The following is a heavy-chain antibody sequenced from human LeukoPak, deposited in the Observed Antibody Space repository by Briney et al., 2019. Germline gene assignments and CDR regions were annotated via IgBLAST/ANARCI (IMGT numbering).Heavy chain of an antibody. J-gene: IGHJ4*02. Sequence: GGSLRLSCAASGFTFDDYAMHWVRQAPGKGLEWVSGISWNSGSIGYADSVKGRFTISRDNSKNTLYLQMNSLRAEDTAVYYCAKDHVITMIVVVIPVYFDYWGQGTLVTVSS. CDR1: GFTFDDYA. D-gene: IGHD3-22*01. V-gene: IGHV3-9*01. CDR2: ISWNSGSI. CDR3: AKDHVITMIVVVIPVYFDY.